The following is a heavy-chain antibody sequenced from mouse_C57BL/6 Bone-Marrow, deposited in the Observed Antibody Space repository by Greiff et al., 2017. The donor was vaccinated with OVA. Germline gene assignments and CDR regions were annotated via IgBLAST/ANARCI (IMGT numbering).Heavy chain of an antibody. V-gene: IGHV5-2*01. CDR2: INSDGGST. CDR1: EYEFPSHD. Sequence: EVHLVESGGGLVQPGESLKLSCESNEYEFPSHDMSWVRKTPEKRLELVAAINSDGGSTYYPDTMERRFIISRDNTKKTLYLQMSSLRSEDTALYYCARTAYYSNYDWYFDVWGTGTTVTVSS. D-gene: IGHD2-5*01. CDR3: ARTAYYSNYDWYFDV. J-gene: IGHJ1*03.